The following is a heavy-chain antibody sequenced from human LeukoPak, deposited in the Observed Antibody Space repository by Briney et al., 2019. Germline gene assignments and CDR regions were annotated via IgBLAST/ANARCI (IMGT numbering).Heavy chain of an antibody. J-gene: IGHJ5*02. CDR3: ARGSRYCSSTSCYHWFDP. CDR1: GGSLSGYY. CDR2: INHSGST. Sequence: SETLSLTCAVYGGSLSGYYWSWIRQPPGKGPEWIGEINHSGSTNYNPSLKSRVTISVDTSKNQFSLKLSSVTAADTAVYYCARGSRYCSSTSCYHWFDPWGQGTLVTVSS. V-gene: IGHV4-34*01. D-gene: IGHD2-2*01.